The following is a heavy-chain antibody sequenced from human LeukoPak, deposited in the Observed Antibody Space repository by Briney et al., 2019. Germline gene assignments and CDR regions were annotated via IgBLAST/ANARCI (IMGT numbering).Heavy chain of an antibody. J-gene: IGHJ4*02. CDR2: INPSGGST. Sequence: ASVKVSCKASGYTFTSYYMHWVRQAPGQGLEWMGIINPSGGSTSYAQKFQGRVTMTRDTSTSTAYMELRSLRSDDTAVYYCARDYYYDSSGYYEGDYWGQGTLVTVSS. CDR3: ARDYYYDSSGYYEGDY. CDR1: GYTFTSYY. D-gene: IGHD3-22*01. V-gene: IGHV1-46*01.